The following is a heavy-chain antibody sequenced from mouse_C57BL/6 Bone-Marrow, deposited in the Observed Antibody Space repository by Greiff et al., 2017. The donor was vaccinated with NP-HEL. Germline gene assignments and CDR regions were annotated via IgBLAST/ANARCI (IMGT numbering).Heavy chain of an antibody. J-gene: IGHJ2*01. CDR2: INPGSGGT. D-gene: IGHD3-1*01. CDR3: ARAGRGVY. V-gene: IGHV1-54*01. Sequence: QVQLKESGAELVRPGTSVKVSCKASGYAFTNYLIEWVKQRPGQGLEWIGVINPGSGGTNYNEKFKGKATLTADKSSSTAYMQLSSLTSEDSAVYFCARAGRGVYWGQGTTLTVSS. CDR1: GYAFTNYL.